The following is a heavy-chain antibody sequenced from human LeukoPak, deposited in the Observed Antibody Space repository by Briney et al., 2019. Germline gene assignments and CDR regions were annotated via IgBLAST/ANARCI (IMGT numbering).Heavy chain of an antibody. CDR2: INDNGAGT. Sequence: QAGGSLRLSCAASGFTFSTYWVHWVRQAPGKGLMWVSTINDNGAGTCYADSVKGRSTISRDNSYNTVSLQMNSLRDEDTGVYYCAKGLRTGVGPYMGYHYYMDVWGKGATVTVSS. V-gene: IGHV3-23*01. J-gene: IGHJ6*03. CDR3: AKGLRTGVGPYMGYHYYMDV. CDR1: GFTFSTYW. D-gene: IGHD3-16*01.